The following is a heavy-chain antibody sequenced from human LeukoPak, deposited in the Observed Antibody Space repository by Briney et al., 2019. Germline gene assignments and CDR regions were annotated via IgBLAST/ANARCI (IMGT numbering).Heavy chain of an antibody. CDR2: IYPGGSDI. CDR3: ARAECSGGSCHLDY. D-gene: IGHD2-15*01. V-gene: IGHV5-51*01. J-gene: IGHJ4*02. CDR1: GYTFTSYW. Sequence: GESLKISCKGSGYTFTSYWIGWVRQMPGKGLEWMGIIYPGGSDITYSPSFQGQVTLSADKSISTAYLQWSSLKASDTAMYYCARAECSGGSCHLDYWGQGTLVTVSS.